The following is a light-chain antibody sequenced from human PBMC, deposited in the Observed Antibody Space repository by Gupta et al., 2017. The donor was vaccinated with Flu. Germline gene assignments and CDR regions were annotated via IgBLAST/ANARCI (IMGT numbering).Light chain of an antibody. J-gene: IGLJ3*02. V-gene: IGLV1-40*01. CDR1: SSKIGADFD. CDR3: QSSDSNQSGSV. CDR2: GNA. Sequence: QSVLTQPPSVSGAPGQRVTISCTVSSSKIGADFDVHWYQQLPGAAPKLRIYGNANRPSGAPDRFSGSKSATSASLAPTGLQAEDGADYYCQSSDSNQSGSVFGGGTKLTVL.